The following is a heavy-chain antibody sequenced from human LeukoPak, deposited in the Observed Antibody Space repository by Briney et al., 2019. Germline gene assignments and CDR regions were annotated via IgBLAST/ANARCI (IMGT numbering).Heavy chain of an antibody. Sequence: PGGSLRLSCAASGFTFDDYGMSWVRQAPGKGLEWVSGINWNGGSTGYADSVKGRFTISRDNAKNSLYLQMNSLRAEDTALYYCARANSGSYGDYYYYMDVWGKGTTVTVSS. CDR2: INWNGGST. V-gene: IGHV3-20*04. J-gene: IGHJ6*03. D-gene: IGHD1-26*01. CDR3: ARANSGSYGDYYYYMDV. CDR1: GFTFDDYG.